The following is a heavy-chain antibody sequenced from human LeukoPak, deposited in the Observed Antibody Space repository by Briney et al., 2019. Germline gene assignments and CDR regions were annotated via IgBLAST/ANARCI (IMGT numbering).Heavy chain of an antibody. D-gene: IGHD6-19*01. CDR2: LHADGNEK. CDR3: AREHIAVAGTGVFDY. V-gene: IGHV3-7*01. CDR1: GFSLSGYW. Sequence: PGGSLRLSCAAYGFSLSGYWMSWVRQAPGKGLEWVARLHADGNEKYFVHSVKGRFTVSRDNAKNSLYLQMNSLRAEDTAVYYCAREHIAVAGTGVFDYWGQGTLVTVSS. J-gene: IGHJ4*02.